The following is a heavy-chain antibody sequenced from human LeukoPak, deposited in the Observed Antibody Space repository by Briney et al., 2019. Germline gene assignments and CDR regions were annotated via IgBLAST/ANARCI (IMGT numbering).Heavy chain of an antibody. CDR1: GFTFSSYW. D-gene: IGHD5-18*01. J-gene: IGHJ4*02. Sequence: PGGSLRLSCAASGFTFSSYWMHWVRQAPGKGLVWVSRINSDGSTTSYADSEKGRFTISRDSSKNTLYLQMNSLRGEDTAVYYCARDRAYTYGFAYYFADWGQGTLVTVSS. CDR2: INSDGSTT. CDR3: ARDRAYTYGFAYYFAD. V-gene: IGHV3-74*01.